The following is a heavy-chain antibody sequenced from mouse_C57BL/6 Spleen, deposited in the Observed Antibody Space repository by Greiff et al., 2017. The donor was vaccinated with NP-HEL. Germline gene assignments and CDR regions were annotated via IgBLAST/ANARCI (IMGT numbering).Heavy chain of an antibody. V-gene: IGHV1-82*01. CDR2: IYPGDGDT. CDR1: GYAFSSSW. J-gene: IGHJ3*01. CDR3: APNLAWFAY. D-gene: IGHD4-1*01. Sequence: QVQLKESGPELVKPGASVKISCKASGYAFSSSWMNWVKQRPGKGLEWIGRIYPGDGDTNYNGKFKGKATLTADNSSSTAYMQLSSLTSEDAAVYFCAPNLAWFAYWGQGTLVTVSA.